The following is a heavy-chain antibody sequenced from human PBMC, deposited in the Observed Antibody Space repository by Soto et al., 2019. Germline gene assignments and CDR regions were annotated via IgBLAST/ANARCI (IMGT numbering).Heavy chain of an antibody. D-gene: IGHD1-26*01. CDR2: LYWNDDR. CDR3: AHSASVPCCYYFDS. V-gene: IGHV2-5*01. CDR1: GFSLSSIGVA. Sequence: QITLKESGPALVKPTQTLTLTCTFSGFSLSSIGVAVGWIRQPPGKALEWLALLYWNDDRRYSPSLKSRLTITKDTSKTQVVLTMTNMDPADTATYYCAHSASVPCCYYFDSWGQGTLVTVSS. J-gene: IGHJ4*02.